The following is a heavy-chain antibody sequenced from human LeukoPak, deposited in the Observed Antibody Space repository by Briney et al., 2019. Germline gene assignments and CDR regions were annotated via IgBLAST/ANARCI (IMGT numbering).Heavy chain of an antibody. CDR1: GFTFSSYG. D-gene: IGHD4-17*01. V-gene: IGHV3-30*18. CDR3: AKSADTYYCDYDPDAFDI. J-gene: IGHJ3*02. CDR2: ISYDGSNK. Sequence: GGSLRLSCAASGFTFSSYGMHWVRQAPGKGLEWVAVISYDGSNKYYADSVKGRFTISRDNSKNTLYLQMNSLRAEDTAVYYCAKSADTYYCDYDPDAFDIWGQGTRVTVSS.